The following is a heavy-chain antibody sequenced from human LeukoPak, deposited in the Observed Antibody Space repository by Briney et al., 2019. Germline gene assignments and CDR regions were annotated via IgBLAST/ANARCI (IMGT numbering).Heavy chain of an antibody. V-gene: IGHV3-7*01. CDR2: IKRDGSEK. J-gene: IGHJ4*02. CDR1: GFTLRTYW. Sequence: GGSLRLSCAAPGFTLRTYWMSWVRQAPGKGLEWVASIKRDGSEKYYVDSVKGRFTISRDNSRNTLFLQMNSLRAEDTAVYYCAKDSRWLGELFTFYFDYWGQGTPVTVSS. D-gene: IGHD3-10*01. CDR3: AKDSRWLGELFTFYFDY.